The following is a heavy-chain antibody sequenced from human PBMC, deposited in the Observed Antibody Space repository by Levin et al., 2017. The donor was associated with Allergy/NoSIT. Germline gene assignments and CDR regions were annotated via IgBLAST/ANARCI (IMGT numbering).Heavy chain of an antibody. V-gene: IGHV3-7*01. CDR2: IKQDGSEK. D-gene: IGHD3-3*01. Sequence: GGSLRLSCAASRFTFSSYWMNWVRQAPGKGLEWVANIKQDGSEKYYVDSVKGRFTISRDNAKNSLYLQMNSLRAEDTAVYYCARDGVEGGPDYWGQGTLVTVSS. J-gene: IGHJ4*02. CDR3: ARDGVEGGPDY. CDR1: RFTFSSYW.